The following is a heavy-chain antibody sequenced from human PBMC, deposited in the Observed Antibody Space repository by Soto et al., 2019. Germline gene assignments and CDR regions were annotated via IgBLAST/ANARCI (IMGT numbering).Heavy chain of an antibody. CDR2: SGPESGAT. D-gene: IGHD3-22*01. V-gene: IGHV1-2*02. J-gene: IGHJ1*01. Sequence: ASVKATFKTSGYTFTGHYIHWVRQAPEQGHEWMGESGPESGATRYAEKFKGRVTMTLDTSITTVYMELKKLSPDDTAVYYCARGRRVKIVVLAWCQGT. CDR1: GYTFTGHY. CDR3: ARGRRVKIVVLA.